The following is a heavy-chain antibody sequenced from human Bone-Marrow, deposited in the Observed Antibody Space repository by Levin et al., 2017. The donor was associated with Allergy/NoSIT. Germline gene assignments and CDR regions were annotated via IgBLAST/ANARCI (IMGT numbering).Heavy chain of an antibody. CDR3: ASHTAMAHYYYMDV. D-gene: IGHD5-18*01. CDR2: IWNDESKK. J-gene: IGHJ6*03. CDR1: GFTFSSYA. Sequence: PGGSLRLSCAASGFTFSSYAMHWVRQAPGKGLEWVALIWNDESKKYYADSVKGRFTISRDNSNNTLYLQMNSLRAEDTAVYYCASHTAMAHYYYMDVWGKGTTVTVSS. V-gene: IGHV3-33*01.